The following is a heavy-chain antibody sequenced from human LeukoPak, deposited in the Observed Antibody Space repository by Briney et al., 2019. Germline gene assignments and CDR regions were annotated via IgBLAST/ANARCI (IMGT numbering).Heavy chain of an antibody. CDR1: GFTFSSYG. Sequence: PGRSLRLSCAASGFTFSSYGMHWVRQAPGKGLEWVAVISYDGSNKYYADSVKGRFTISRDNSKNTLYLQMNSLRAEDTVVYYCEKVLGGGGWSFDYWGEGPRVTVSS. CDR2: ISYDGSNK. J-gene: IGHJ4*02. V-gene: IGHV3-30*18. D-gene: IGHD3-16*01. CDR3: EKVLGGGGWSFDY.